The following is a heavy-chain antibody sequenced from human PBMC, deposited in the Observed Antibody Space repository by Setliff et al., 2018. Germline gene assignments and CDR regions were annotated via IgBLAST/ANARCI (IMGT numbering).Heavy chain of an antibody. CDR3: ARDRPPYYYDSSGYYYSAGNFDY. Sequence: ASVKVSCKASGGTFSSYAISWVRQAPGQGLEWMGRIIPIFGTANYAQKFQGRVTITADKSTSTAYMELSSLRSQDTAVYYCARDRPPYYYDSSGYYYSAGNFDYWGQGTLVTVSS. J-gene: IGHJ4*02. CDR1: GGTFSSYA. V-gene: IGHV1-69*06. CDR2: IIPIFGTA. D-gene: IGHD3-22*01.